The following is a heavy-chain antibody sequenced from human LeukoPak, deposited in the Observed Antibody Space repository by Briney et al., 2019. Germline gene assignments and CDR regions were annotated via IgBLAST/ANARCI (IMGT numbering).Heavy chain of an antibody. CDR3: ARGTDAFDI. CDR1: GGFFSGYY. CDR2: INHSGST. V-gene: IGHV4-34*01. J-gene: IGHJ3*02. Sequence: SETLSLTCAVYGGFFSGYYWSWIRRPPGKGLEWIGEINHSGSTNYNPSLKSRVTISVDTSKNQFSLKLSSVTAADTAVYYCARGTDAFDIWGQGTMVIVSS.